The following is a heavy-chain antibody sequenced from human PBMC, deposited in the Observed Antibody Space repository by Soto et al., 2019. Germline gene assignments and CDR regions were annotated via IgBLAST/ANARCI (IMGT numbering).Heavy chain of an antibody. CDR3: SGGGEAGSLFFGLDV. CDR1: EYSFTTHW. CDR2: FYPRDSAA. Sequence: EVQLEQSGGEVKKPGESLRISCVVSEYSFTTHWVAWVRQMPGKGLEWMGIFYPRDSAAIYSPSFQGQFTMSADKSISTSYLQCNSLHASDTAIYYFSGGGEAGSLFFGLDVWGQETTVTVS. V-gene: IGHV5-51*01. D-gene: IGHD1-26*01. J-gene: IGHJ6*02.